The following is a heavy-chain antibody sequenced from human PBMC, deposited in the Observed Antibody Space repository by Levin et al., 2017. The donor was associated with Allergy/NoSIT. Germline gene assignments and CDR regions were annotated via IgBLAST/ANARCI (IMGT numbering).Heavy chain of an antibody. Sequence: GGSLRLSCAASGFTFVDAWMSWVRQAPGKGLEWVGRIKSKIDGETIDYAAPVKGRFTISRDDSKNTLYLQMNSLKTEDTAVYYCTTQLRVLVISTVRNGGYCWGQGTLVTVSS. CDR1: GFTFVDAW. CDR2: IKSKIDGETI. D-gene: IGHD2/OR15-2a*01. J-gene: IGHJ4*02. CDR3: TTQLRVLVISTVRNGGYC. V-gene: IGHV3-15*01.